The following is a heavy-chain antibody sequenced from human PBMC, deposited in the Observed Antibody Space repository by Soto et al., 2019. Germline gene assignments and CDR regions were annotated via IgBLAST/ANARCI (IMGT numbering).Heavy chain of an antibody. D-gene: IGHD3-9*01. CDR2: ISSNGGST. CDR1: GFTFSSYA. Sequence: GGSLRLSCAASGFTFSSYAMHWVRQAPGKGLEYVSAISSNGGSTYYANPVKGRFTNSRDNSKNTLYLQMGSLRAEDMAVYYCARDLNQKNDYYYYYMDVWGKGTTVTVSS. V-gene: IGHV3-64*01. J-gene: IGHJ6*03. CDR3: ARDLNQKNDYYYYYMDV.